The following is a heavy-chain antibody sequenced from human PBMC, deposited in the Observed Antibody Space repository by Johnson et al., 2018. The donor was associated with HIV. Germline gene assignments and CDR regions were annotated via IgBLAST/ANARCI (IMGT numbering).Heavy chain of an antibody. CDR1: GFMFGTHS. CDR2: ISYDGRSE. V-gene: IGHV3-30*04. Sequence: QLVESGGGVVHPGRSLRLSCAASGFMFGTHSFHWVRQAPGKGLQWVAVISYDGRSEFYADSVKGRFSISKDSSQNMVFLQMNSLRPDDTAVYYCAREDRFDLVDAFDLWGQGTMVIVSS. J-gene: IGHJ3*01. CDR3: AREDRFDLVDAFDL. D-gene: IGHD3-9*01.